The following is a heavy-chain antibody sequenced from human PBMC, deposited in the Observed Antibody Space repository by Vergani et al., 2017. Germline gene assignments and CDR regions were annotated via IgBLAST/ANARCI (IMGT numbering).Heavy chain of an antibody. CDR1: GGSFSGYY. D-gene: IGHD6-13*01. V-gene: IGHV4-34*01. Sequence: QVQLQQWGAGLLKPSETLSLTCAVYGGSFSGYYWSWIRQPPGKGLEWIAEINHSGSTNYNPSLKSRVTISVDTSKNQFTLKLSSVTAADTAVYYCARSAAAGILDYWGQGTLVTVSS. CDR2: INHSGST. J-gene: IGHJ4*02. CDR3: ARSAAAGILDY.